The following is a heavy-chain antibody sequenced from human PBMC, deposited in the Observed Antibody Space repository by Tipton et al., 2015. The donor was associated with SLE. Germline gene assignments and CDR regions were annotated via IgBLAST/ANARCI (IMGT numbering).Heavy chain of an antibody. Sequence: LRLSCAVYGGSLSGYYWGWIRQPPGKGLEWIGSIYYSGSTYYNPSLKSRVTISVDTSKNQFSLKLSSVTAADTAVYYCARRAGYSSRPYFDYWGQGTLVTVSS. J-gene: IGHJ4*02. D-gene: IGHD6-13*01. CDR2: IYYSGST. CDR1: GGSLSGYY. V-gene: IGHV4-39*01. CDR3: ARRAGYSSRPYFDY.